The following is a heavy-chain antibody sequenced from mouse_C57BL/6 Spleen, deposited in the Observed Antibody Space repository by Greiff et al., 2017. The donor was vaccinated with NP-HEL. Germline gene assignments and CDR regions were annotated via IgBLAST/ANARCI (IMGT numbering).Heavy chain of an antibody. CDR3: ANGNYVRSYAMDY. J-gene: IGHJ4*01. D-gene: IGHD2-1*01. CDR1: GFTFSDYG. V-gene: IGHV5-17*01. Sequence: EVQGVESGGGLVKPGGSLKLSCAASGFTFSDYGMHWVRQAPEKGLEWVAYISSGSSTIYYADTVKGRFTISRDNAKNTLFLQMTSLRSEDTAMYYCANGNYVRSYAMDYWGQGTSVTVSS. CDR2: ISSGSSTI.